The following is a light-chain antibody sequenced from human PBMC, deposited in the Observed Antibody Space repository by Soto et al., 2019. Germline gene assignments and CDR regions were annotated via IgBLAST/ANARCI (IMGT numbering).Light chain of an antibody. CDR3: SAYSDIDTKV. V-gene: IGLV2-14*03. J-gene: IGLJ1*01. CDR1: SSDVGAYIY. CDR2: EVN. Sequence: QSVLTQPASESGSPGQSITISCGGTSSDVGAYIYVSWYQQFPGKAPKLILYEVNNRPSGVSNRFSGSKSDTTASLTISGLQPEDEADYYCSAYSDIDTKVFGTGTKVTAL.